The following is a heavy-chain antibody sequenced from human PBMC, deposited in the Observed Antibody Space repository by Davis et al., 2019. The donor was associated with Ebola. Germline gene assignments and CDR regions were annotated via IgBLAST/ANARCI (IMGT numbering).Heavy chain of an antibody. CDR3: AAPFRYYDILTGYPPRYYYGMDV. CDR1: GYTFTSYD. J-gene: IGHJ6*02. CDR2: INPSGGST. Sequence: ASVKVSCKASGYTFTSYDINWVRQATGQGLEWMGIINPSGGSTTYAQKFQERVTITRDMSTSTAYMELSSLRSEDTAVYYCAAPFRYYDILTGYPPRYYYGMDVWGQGTTVTVSS. V-gene: IGHV1-46*01. D-gene: IGHD3-9*01.